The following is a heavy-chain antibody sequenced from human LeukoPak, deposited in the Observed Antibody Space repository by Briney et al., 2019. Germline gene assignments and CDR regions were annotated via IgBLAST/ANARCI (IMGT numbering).Heavy chain of an antibody. J-gene: IGHJ4*02. V-gene: IGHV3-53*05. Sequence: GGSLRLSCAASGFTVSSNYMSWVRQAPGKGLEWVSVIYSGGSTYYADSVKGRFTVSRDNSKHTLYLHMNSLRSDDTAMYYCATGGKFDFWSGYHIDNWGQGTLVTVSS. D-gene: IGHD3-3*01. CDR2: IYSGGST. CDR3: ATGGKFDFWSGYHIDN. CDR1: GFTVSSNY.